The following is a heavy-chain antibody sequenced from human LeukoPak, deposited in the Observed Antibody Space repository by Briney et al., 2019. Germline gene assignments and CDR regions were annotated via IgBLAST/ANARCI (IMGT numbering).Heavy chain of an antibody. CDR2: ISGSGGST. J-gene: IGHJ3*02. V-gene: IGHV3-23*01. Sequence: GGSLRLSCAASGFTFSSYAMSWVRQAPGKGLEWVSAISGSGGSTYYADSVKGRFAISRDNSKNTLYLQMNSLRAEDTAVYYCAKSAACSSTSCAMGDAFDIWGQGTMVTVSS. CDR3: AKSAACSSTSCAMGDAFDI. D-gene: IGHD2-2*01. CDR1: GFTFSSYA.